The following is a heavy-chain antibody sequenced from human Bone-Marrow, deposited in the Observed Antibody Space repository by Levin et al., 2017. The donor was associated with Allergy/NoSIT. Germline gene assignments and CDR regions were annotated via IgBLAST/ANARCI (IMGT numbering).Heavy chain of an antibody. CDR1: GYSFTAYY. CDR2: INPNSGDT. D-gene: IGHD2/OR15-2a*01. CDR3: ARLLPNKDYYYMDV. V-gene: IGHV1-2*06. Sequence: GESLKISCKASGYSFTAYYLYWMRQAPGQGLEWMGRINPNSGDTDYARPFRDRVTMTRDISLTTAHMELSSLKSDDTAVYFCARLLPNKDYYYMDVWGKGTTVTVSS. J-gene: IGHJ6*03.